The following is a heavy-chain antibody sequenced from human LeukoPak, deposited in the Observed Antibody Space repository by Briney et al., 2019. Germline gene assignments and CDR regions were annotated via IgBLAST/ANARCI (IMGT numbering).Heavy chain of an antibody. CDR1: GFTFDDYG. CDR2: INWNGGST. Sequence: GGSLRLSCAASGFTFDDYGMSWVRQAPGKGLEWVSGINWNGGSTGYADSVKGRFTISRDNAKNSLYLQMNSLRAEDTALYHCARDSFSDSSGHIDYWGQGTLVTVPS. J-gene: IGHJ4*02. V-gene: IGHV3-20*01. D-gene: IGHD3-22*01. CDR3: ARDSFSDSSGHIDY.